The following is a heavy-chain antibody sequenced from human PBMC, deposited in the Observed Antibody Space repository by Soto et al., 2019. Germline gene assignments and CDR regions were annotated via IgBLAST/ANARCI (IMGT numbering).Heavy chain of an antibody. CDR2: ISYDGSNR. CDR1: GFTFSNYA. J-gene: IGHJ4*02. V-gene: IGHV3-30-3*01. Sequence: QVQLVESGGGVVQPGRSLRLSCAAFGFTFSNYAMHWVRQAPGKGLEWVAVISYDGSNRYYADSVKGRFTISRDNSKTTLYLQMNSRRAEDTAVYYCAMRPVTYYFDYWGQGTLVTVSS. CDR3: AMRPVTYYFDY. D-gene: IGHD4-17*01.